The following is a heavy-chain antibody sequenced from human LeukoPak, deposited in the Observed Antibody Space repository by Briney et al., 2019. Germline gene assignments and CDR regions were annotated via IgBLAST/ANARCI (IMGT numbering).Heavy chain of an antibody. V-gene: IGHV3-74*03. D-gene: IGHD3-10*01. CDR1: GFTFTSYN. CDR2: ITTGVSTT. Sequence: GGTLGLSCAASGFTFTSYNMHWVRQVSGKGLVWVSRITTGVSTTMYADSVKGRFTISRDNAENTVHLQMSSLRAEDTAIYYCARGYYGDPVAFDYWGQGTLVTVSS. CDR3: ARGYYGDPVAFDY. J-gene: IGHJ4*02.